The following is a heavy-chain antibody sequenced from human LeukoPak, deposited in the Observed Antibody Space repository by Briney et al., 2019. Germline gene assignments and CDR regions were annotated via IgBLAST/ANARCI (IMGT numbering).Heavy chain of an antibody. V-gene: IGHV3-21*01. D-gene: IGHD3-10*01. CDR2: ISSSSSYI. CDR1: GFTFSSYS. CDR3: ARADELLSIDY. Sequence: GGSLRLSCAASGFTFSSYSMNWVRQAPGRGLEWVSSISSSSSYIYYADSVKGRFTISRDNAKNSLYLQMNSLRAEDTAVYYFARADELLSIDYWGQGTLVTVSS. J-gene: IGHJ4*02.